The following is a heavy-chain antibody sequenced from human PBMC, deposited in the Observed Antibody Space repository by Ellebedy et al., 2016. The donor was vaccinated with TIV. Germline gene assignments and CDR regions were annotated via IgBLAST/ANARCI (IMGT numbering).Heavy chain of an antibody. Sequence: SETLSLXCTVSGDSMSTYYWNWLRQSPGKGLEWIGFVYYSGKVDYNPSLKGRVTISVDTSKNQFSLKLTSVTAADTAVYYCARDNWFNPWGQGTLVTVSS. CDR3: ARDNWFNP. CDR1: GDSMSTYY. V-gene: IGHV4-59*13. CDR2: VYYSGKV. J-gene: IGHJ5*02.